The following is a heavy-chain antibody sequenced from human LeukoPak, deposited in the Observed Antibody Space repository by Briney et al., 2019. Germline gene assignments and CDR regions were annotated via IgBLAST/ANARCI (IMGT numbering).Heavy chain of an antibody. CDR1: GYSFSTYG. D-gene: IGHD5-12*01. Sequence: ASVKVSCKTSGYSFSTYGITWVRQAPRQGLEWMGWISAYNGNTKYAENLQGRVTMTTDTSTSTAYMEVRSLRSDDTAVYYCARDLNKVDLRQFPIKQFDSWGQGTLVTVSS. V-gene: IGHV1-18*01. CDR3: ARDLNKVDLRQFPIKQFDS. CDR2: ISAYNGNT. J-gene: IGHJ4*02.